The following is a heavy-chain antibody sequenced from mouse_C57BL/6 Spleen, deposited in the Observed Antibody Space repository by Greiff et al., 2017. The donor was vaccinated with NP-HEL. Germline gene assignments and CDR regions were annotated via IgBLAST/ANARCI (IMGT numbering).Heavy chain of an antibody. CDR2: ISSGSSTI. CDR1: GFTFSDYG. V-gene: IGHV5-17*01. Sequence: EVKLMESGGGLVKPGGSLKLSCAASGFTFSDYGMHWVRQAPEKGLEWVAYISSGSSTIYYADTVKGRFTISRDNAKNTLFLQMTSLRSENRAMYYCAEGDYYSMDYWGQGTSVTVSS. J-gene: IGHJ4*01. CDR3: AEGDYYSMDY.